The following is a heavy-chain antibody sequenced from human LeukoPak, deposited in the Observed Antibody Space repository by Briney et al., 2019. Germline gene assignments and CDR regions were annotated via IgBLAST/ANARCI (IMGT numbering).Heavy chain of an antibody. CDR3: ARGPYYYDSSGYYYVGQDFDY. CDR1: GGSITSYY. V-gene: IGHV4-59*12. Sequence: SETLSLTCTVSGGSITSYYWSWIRQPPGKGLEWIGYIYYSGSTNYNPSLKSRVTISVDTSTKQFSLKLSSVTAADTAVYYCARGPYYYDSSGYYYVGQDFDYWGQGTLVTVSS. J-gene: IGHJ4*02. CDR2: IYYSGST. D-gene: IGHD3-22*01.